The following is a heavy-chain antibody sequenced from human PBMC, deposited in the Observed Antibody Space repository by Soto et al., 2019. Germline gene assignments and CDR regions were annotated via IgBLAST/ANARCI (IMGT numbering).Heavy chain of an antibody. V-gene: IGHV3-74*01. J-gene: IGHJ4*02. D-gene: IGHD3-3*01. CDR1: GFSLNNYW. CDR2: IYRDGTT. Sequence: EVQLEESGGGLFQPGGSLRLTCAVSGFSLNNYWMHWVRHRPGKGLVWVARIYRDGTTSYADSVKGRFTISRDNAKNTLYLQMNSLRAEDTAVYYCARSTIFGVVPLDYWGQGTLVTVSS. CDR3: ARSTIFGVVPLDY.